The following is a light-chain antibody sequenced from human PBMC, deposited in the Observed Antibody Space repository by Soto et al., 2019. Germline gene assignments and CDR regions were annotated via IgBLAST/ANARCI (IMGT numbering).Light chain of an antibody. CDR1: QSVSSSY. V-gene: IGKV3-20*01. J-gene: IGKJ1*01. Sequence: EIVLTQSPCTLSLSPGERATLSCRASQSVSSSYLAWYQQKPGQAPRLLIYGASSRATGIPDRFSGSGSGTDFTLTISRLEPEDFAVYYCQQYGSSPRTFGQGT. CDR3: QQYGSSPRT. CDR2: GAS.